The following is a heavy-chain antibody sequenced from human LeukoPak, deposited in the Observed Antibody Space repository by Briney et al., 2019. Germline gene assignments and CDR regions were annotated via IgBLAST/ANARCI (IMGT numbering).Heavy chain of an antibody. CDR2: VNPNTAGT. J-gene: IGHJ4*02. Sequence: ASVKVSCKASGYSFTGNYIHWVRQAPGQGLEWMGWVNPNTAGTNYAQRFQGRVTMTRDTSISTAYMELSRLRSDDTAVYYCASSIVGATPPFDYWGQGTLVTVSS. D-gene: IGHD1-26*01. CDR1: GYSFTGNY. V-gene: IGHV1-2*02. CDR3: ASSIVGATPPFDY.